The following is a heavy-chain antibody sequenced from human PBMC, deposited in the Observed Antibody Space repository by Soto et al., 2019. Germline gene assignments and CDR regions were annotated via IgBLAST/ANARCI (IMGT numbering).Heavy chain of an antibody. V-gene: IGHV1-2*02. CDR3: VRDLRGLLDHFDS. CDR2: MNPDSGGT. J-gene: IGHJ4*02. D-gene: IGHD1-26*01. CDR1: GYPFTGYY. Sequence: GASVKVSCKASGYPFTGYYIHWVRRAPGQGLEWMGWMNPDSGGTNYAQKFQGRVTMTRDTSISTAYMELSRLTSDDTAVYYCVRDLRGLLDHFDSWGQGAPVTVS.